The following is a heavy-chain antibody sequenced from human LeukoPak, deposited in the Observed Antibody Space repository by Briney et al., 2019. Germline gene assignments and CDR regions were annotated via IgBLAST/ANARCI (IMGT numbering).Heavy chain of an antibody. D-gene: IGHD5-18*01. V-gene: IGHV3-69-1*01. CDR1: GLTFSGQW. J-gene: IGHJ4*02. Sequence: GGSLRLSCVASGLTFSGQWLNWVRQAPGKGLEWVSTVSDSFNKHYSDSVKGRFTISRDNAGNSLYLQMNSLRDEDTAVYYCARDGLHTAHFDYWGQGTLVTVSS. CDR2: VSDSFNK. CDR3: ARDGLHTAHFDY.